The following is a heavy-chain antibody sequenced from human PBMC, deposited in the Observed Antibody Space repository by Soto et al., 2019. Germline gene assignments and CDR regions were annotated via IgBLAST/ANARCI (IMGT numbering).Heavy chain of an antibody. V-gene: IGHV1-69*01. D-gene: IGHD1-26*01. CDR3: ARVGGVGAPPGADY. Sequence: QVQLVQSGPEVKKPGSSVKVSCKASGGSFSSYAISWLRQAPGQGLEWMGAVIPILGQPYYAQTFQGRVTITADESARTAYMELSSLRSEDTAIYFCARVGGVGAPPGADYWGQGTLVTVSS. CDR1: GGSFSSYA. J-gene: IGHJ4*02. CDR2: VIPILGQP.